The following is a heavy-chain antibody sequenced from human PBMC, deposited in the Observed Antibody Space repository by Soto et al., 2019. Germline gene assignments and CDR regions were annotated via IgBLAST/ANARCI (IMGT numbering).Heavy chain of an antibody. J-gene: IGHJ6*02. V-gene: IGHV3-53*02. CDR3: AIHTLLGVVNPYYYYGMDV. Sequence: EVQLVETGGGLIQPGGSLRLSCAASGFTVSSNYMSWFRQAPGKGLEWVSVIYSGGSTYYADSVKGRFTITRDNSKNTLYLQMNILSAEDTTVYYCAIHTLLGVVNPYYYYGMDVWGQGTTVTVSS. CDR2: IYSGGST. CDR1: GFTVSSNY. D-gene: IGHD3-3*01.